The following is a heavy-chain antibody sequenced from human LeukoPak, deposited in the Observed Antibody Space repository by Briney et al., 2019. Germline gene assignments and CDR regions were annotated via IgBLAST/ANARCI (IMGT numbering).Heavy chain of an antibody. Sequence: SETLSLTCTVSGGSISSSSYYWGWIRQPPGKGLEWIGSIYYSGSTYYNPSLKSRVTISVDTSKNQFSLKLSSVTAADTAVYYCARGYSYGQFDYWGQGTLVTVSS. D-gene: IGHD5-18*01. CDR1: GGSISSSSYY. CDR3: ARGYSYGQFDY. CDR2: IYYSGST. V-gene: IGHV4-39*07. J-gene: IGHJ4*02.